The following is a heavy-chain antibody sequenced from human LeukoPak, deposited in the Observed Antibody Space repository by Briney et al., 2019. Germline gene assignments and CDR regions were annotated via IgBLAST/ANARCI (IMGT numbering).Heavy chain of an antibody. D-gene: IGHD2-8*01. V-gene: IGHV1-2*02. CDR3: ARDPGVYYFDY. CDR1: GYTFTVAY. CDR2: INPNSGGT. Sequence: ASVKVSCKASGYTFTVAYIHWVRQAPGQGLEWMGSINPNSGGTNYAQKFQGRVTMTRDTSISIAYMELSRLRSDDTAVYYCARDPGVYYFDYWGQGTLVTVSS. J-gene: IGHJ4*02.